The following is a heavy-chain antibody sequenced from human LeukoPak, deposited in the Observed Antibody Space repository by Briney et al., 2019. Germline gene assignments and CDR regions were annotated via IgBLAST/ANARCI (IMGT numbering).Heavy chain of an antibody. V-gene: IGHV4-38-2*02. Sequence: SETLSLTCAVSGYSISSGYYWGWIRQPPGKGLEWIGSIYHSGSTYYNPSLKSRVTISVDTSKNQFSLKLSSVTAADTAVYYCARDYSYALGYFDYWGQGTLVTVSS. CDR3: ARDYSYALGYFDY. D-gene: IGHD5-18*01. CDR2: IYHSGST. J-gene: IGHJ4*02. CDR1: GYSISSGYY.